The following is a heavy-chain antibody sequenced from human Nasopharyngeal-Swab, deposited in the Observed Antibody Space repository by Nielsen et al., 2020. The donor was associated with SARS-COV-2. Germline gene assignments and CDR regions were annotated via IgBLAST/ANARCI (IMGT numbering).Heavy chain of an antibody. D-gene: IGHD3-9*01. V-gene: IGHV3-66*01. J-gene: IGHJ6*03. Sequence: GESLKISCAASGFTVTSNYMSWVRQAPGKGLEWVSIIYDGDSTYYADSVRGRFTISRDYSKNTLYLQMNSLRAEDTAVYYCAGDQLTAYGYYYYMDVWGRGTTVTVSS. CDR1: GFTVTSNY. CDR2: IYDGDST. CDR3: AGDQLTAYGYYYYMDV.